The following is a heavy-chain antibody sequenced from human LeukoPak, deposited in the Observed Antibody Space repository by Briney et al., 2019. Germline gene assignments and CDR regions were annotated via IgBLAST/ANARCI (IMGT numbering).Heavy chain of an antibody. Sequence: ASVKVSCKASGYTFTSYDINWVRQATGQGLEWMGWMNPNSGNTGYAQKFQGRVTITRNTSISTAYMELSSLRSEDTAVYYCASSGVCTSCYTGGFDYWGQGTLVTVSS. CDR2: MNPNSGNT. V-gene: IGHV1-8*02. J-gene: IGHJ4*02. CDR3: ASSGVCTSCYTGGFDY. D-gene: IGHD2-2*02. CDR1: GYTFTSYD.